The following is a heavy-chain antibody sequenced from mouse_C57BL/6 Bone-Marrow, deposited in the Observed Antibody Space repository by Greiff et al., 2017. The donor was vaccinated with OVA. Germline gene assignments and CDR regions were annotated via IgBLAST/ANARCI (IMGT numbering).Heavy chain of an antibody. J-gene: IGHJ2*01. Sequence: QVQLKQSGSELVMPGASVKLSCKASGYTFTSYWMHWVKQRPGQGLEWIGEIDPSDSYTNYNQKFKGKSTLTVDKSSSTAYMQLSSLTSEDSAVYYCARLALDYWGQGTTLTVSS. CDR1: GYTFTSYW. CDR3: ARLALDY. V-gene: IGHV1-69*01. CDR2: IDPSDSYT.